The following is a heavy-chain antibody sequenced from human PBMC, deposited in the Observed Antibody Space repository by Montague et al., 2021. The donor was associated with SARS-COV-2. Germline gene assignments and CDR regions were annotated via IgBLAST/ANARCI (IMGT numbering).Heavy chain of an antibody. CDR2: ISYTGST. Sequence: SETLSLTCTFSGGSISTIVNFWGWIRQPPGKGLEWIGSISYTGSTYHNPSLKSRVTMSVDTSKNQFSLKLNSVTAADTAVYYCARSGDPGTTVTYLYWGQGTTVTVSS. D-gene: IGHD4-11*01. CDR1: GGSISTIVNF. V-gene: IGHV4-39*07. J-gene: IGHJ6*02. CDR3: ARSGDPGTTVTYLY.